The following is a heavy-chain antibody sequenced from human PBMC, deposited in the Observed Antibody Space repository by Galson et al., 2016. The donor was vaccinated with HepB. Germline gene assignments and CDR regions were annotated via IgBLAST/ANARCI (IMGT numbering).Heavy chain of an antibody. D-gene: IGHD6-19*01. CDR3: AKDRGLGYGNDV. Sequence: SLRLSCADSGFTFRRNGMHWVRQAPGKGLEWVAVISNDGSNEDYADSVKGRFTISRDNSKTTLSLQKNSLRVEDTAVYYCAKDRGLGYGNDVWGQGTTVTVSS. CDR2: ISNDGSNE. V-gene: IGHV3-30*18. CDR1: GFTFRRNG. J-gene: IGHJ6*02.